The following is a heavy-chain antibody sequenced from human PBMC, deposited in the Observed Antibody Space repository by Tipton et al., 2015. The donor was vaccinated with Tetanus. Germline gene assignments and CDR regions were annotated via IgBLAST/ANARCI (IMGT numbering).Heavy chain of an antibody. D-gene: IGHD6-13*01. Sequence: QVQLVQSGPEVKKPGASVKVSCKASGYTFTSYGLNWVRKAAGRGFEWMGWLNPKSGSAAYAPRFQGRVTMTTNTSITTAFMEVASLTYEDTAVYYCARGEAAGMQGFGYWGQGTQVTVSS. CDR2: LNPKSGSA. CDR1: GYTFTSYG. V-gene: IGHV1-8*02. J-gene: IGHJ4*02. CDR3: ARGEAAGMQGFGY.